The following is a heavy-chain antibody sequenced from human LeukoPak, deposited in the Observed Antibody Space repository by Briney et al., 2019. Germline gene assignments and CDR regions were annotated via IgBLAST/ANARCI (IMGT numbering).Heavy chain of an antibody. V-gene: IGHV4-59*01. CDR3: ARCGGDCPRDAFDI. D-gene: IGHD2-21*02. CDR2: IYYSGGT. J-gene: IGHJ3*02. CDR1: GGSISSYY. Sequence: SETLSLTCTASGGSISSYYWSWIRQPPGKGLEWIGGIYYSGGTNYNPSPKSRGTISTDTSKNKFSLKLSSVTAADSAVYYCARCGGDCPRDAFDIWGQGTMVTVSS.